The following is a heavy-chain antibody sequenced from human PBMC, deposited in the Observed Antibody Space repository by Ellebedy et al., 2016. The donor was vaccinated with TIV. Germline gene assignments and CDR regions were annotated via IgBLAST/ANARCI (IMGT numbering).Heavy chain of an antibody. D-gene: IGHD6-19*01. V-gene: IGHV4-4*07. CDR1: GGSISSYY. J-gene: IGHJ3*02. Sequence: SETLSLTCTVSGGSISSYYWSWIRQPAGKGLEWIGRIYTSGSTNYNPSLKSRVTMSVDTSKNQFSLKLSSVTAADTAVYYCARVRFSSGWSHDAFDIWGQGTMVTVSS. CDR2: IYTSGST. CDR3: ARVRFSSGWSHDAFDI.